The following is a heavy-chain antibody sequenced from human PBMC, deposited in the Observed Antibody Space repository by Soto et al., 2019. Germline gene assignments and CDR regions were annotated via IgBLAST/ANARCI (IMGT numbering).Heavy chain of an antibody. Sequence: SQTLSLTCAISGDSLSSDSAAWNWIRQSPSRGLEWLGRTYYRSQWYNDYAVSVKSRITINPDTSKNKSSLQLNSVTPEDTAVYYCARDREGYCSSSTCYQTPQYFYGMDVWGQGTTVTVSS. V-gene: IGHV6-1*01. CDR1: GDSLSSDSAA. D-gene: IGHD2-2*01. CDR2: TYYRSQWYN. CDR3: ARDREGYCSSSTCYQTPQYFYGMDV. J-gene: IGHJ6*02.